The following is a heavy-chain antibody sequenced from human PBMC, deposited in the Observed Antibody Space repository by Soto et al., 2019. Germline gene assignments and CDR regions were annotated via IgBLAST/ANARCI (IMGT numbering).Heavy chain of an antibody. CDR2: ISYDGSDK. CDR1: GFTFSSYG. Sequence: QVQLVESGGGVVQPGRSLRVSCAAAGFTFSSYGMNWVRQAPGKGLEWVAIISYDGSDKYYADSVQGRFTISRDNSKNTLYLQMNRLRGEDTAVYYCAKNPESYAWGLEGYCDYWGQGTLVTVSS. CDR3: AKNPESYAWGLEGYCDY. D-gene: IGHD3-16*01. J-gene: IGHJ4*02. V-gene: IGHV3-30*18.